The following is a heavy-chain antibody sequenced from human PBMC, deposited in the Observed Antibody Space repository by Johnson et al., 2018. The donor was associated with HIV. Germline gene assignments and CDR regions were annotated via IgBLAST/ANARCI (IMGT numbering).Heavy chain of an antibody. Sequence: QVQLVESGGDLVQPGGSLRLSCVGSGFTFSSYGMHWVRQAPGKGLEWVAVIWYDGSNKYYADSVKGRFTISRDSSKNTLYLQMNSLRADDTAVYYCAKDLRVFDWFNAYDAFDIWGQGTMVTVSS. CDR2: IWYDGSNK. J-gene: IGHJ3*02. V-gene: IGHV3-33*06. CDR3: AKDLRVFDWFNAYDAFDI. D-gene: IGHD3-9*01. CDR1: GFTFSSYG.